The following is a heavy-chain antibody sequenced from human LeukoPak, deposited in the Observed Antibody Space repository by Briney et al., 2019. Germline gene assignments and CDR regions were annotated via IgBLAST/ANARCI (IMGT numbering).Heavy chain of an antibody. Sequence: SVKVSCKASGGTFSRYAISWVRQSPGQGLEWMGGIIPIFGTANYAQKFQGRVTISADESTSTAYMELSSLRSEDTAVYYCARVSCSGGSCYDYYGMDVWGQGTTVTVSS. CDR1: GGTFSRYA. CDR2: IIPIFGTA. J-gene: IGHJ6*02. V-gene: IGHV1-69*13. CDR3: ARVSCSGGSCYDYYGMDV. D-gene: IGHD2-15*01.